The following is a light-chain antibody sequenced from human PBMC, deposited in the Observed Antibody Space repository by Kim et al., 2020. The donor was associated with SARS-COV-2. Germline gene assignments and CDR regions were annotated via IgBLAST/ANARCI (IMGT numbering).Light chain of an antibody. CDR2: GAS. Sequence: DIKMTQSPSSLSASVGDSVTITCRASQGITDNLAWFQQKPGEAPKCLIHGASTLQGGVPSRFTGAGSVTDFTLTISRLQADDFAVYLCQQYNSHPITFGQGTRLEIK. J-gene: IGKJ5*01. CDR1: QGITDN. V-gene: IGKV1-16*01. CDR3: QQYNSHPIT.